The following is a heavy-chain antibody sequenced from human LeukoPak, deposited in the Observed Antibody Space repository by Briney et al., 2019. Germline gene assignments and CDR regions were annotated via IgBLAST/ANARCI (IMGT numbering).Heavy chain of an antibody. CDR1: GFTFSGYV. D-gene: IGHD2-2*01. V-gene: IGHV3-23*01. CDR2: ISGSGGST. Sequence: GGSLRLSCAASGFTFSGYVISWVRQAPGKWPQWVADISGSGGSTYYADSVKGRFSVSRDNSKNMVYLELNSLRAEDTAVYYCAKNHEHGRYAGFDFWAEGALVAVSS. CDR3: AKNHEHGRYAGFDF. J-gene: IGHJ3*01.